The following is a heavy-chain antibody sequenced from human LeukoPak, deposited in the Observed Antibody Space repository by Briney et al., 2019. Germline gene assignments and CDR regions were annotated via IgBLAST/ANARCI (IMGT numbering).Heavy chain of an antibody. V-gene: IGHV3-21*01. CDR2: INSSSSYI. Sequence: PGGSLRLSCAASGFTFSRYSRSWVRQAQGKGLEWVSSINSSSSYIYYADSVKGRFTISRDNAKNSLYLQMNSLRAEDMAVYYCARVAGDAFDIWGQGTMVTVSS. CDR1: GFTFSRYS. J-gene: IGHJ3*02. CDR3: ARVAGDAFDI.